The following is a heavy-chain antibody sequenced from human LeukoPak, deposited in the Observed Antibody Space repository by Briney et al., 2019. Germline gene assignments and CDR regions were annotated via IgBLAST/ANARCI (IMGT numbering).Heavy chain of an antibody. Sequence: PGGSLRLSCAASGLTLSSYAMGWVRQAAGTWLEWVSAISGSGGRTYYADFVTGRFTISRDNSKNTLYLQMNSLRAEDTAVYYCANSGQIWSGYYPTNDYWGQGTLVTVSS. CDR2: ISGSGGRT. J-gene: IGHJ4*02. CDR3: ANSGQIWSGYYPTNDY. D-gene: IGHD3-3*01. V-gene: IGHV3-23*01. CDR1: GLTLSSYA.